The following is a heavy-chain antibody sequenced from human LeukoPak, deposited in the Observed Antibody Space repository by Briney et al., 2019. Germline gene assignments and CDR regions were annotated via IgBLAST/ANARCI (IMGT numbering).Heavy chain of an antibody. V-gene: IGHV3-21*01. CDR3: ARASGSEFDY. CDR1: GFTFSSYS. CDR2: ISSSSSYI. J-gene: IGHJ4*02. Sequence: GSLRLSCAASGFTFSSYSMSWVRQAPGKGLEWVSSISSSSSYIYYADSVKGRFTISRDNAKNSLYLQMNSLRAEDTAVYYCARASGSEFDYWGQGTLVTVSS. D-gene: IGHD2-15*01.